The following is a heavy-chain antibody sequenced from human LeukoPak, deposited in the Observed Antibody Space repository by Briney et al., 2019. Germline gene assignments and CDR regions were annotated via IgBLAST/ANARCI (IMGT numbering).Heavy chain of an antibody. Sequence: GGSLRLSCAASGFTFTNAWMSWVRQPPGKGLEWVGHIKSKSDGGTTDYAAPVKGRFSISRDDSKNTLYLQVNSLKTEDTAVYFCTTDPYVVRGGYNYGLGYWGQGTLVTVSS. CDR3: TTDPYVVRGGYNYGLGY. V-gene: IGHV3-15*01. CDR2: IKSKSDGGTT. CDR1: GFTFTNAW. D-gene: IGHD5-24*01. J-gene: IGHJ4*02.